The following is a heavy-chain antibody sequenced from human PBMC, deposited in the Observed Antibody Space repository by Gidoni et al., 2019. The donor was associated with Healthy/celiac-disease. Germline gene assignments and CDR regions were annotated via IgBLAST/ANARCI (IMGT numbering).Heavy chain of an antibody. CDR1: GYTFTSYS. CDR2: INPSGGST. V-gene: IGHV1-46*01. J-gene: IGHJ5*02. CDR3: ARDPSSYCSGGSCYWNWFDP. Sequence: QAQLVQSAAEATKLGASVKVSCKASGYTFTSYSMHWVRQAPGQGLEWMGIINPSGGSTSYAQKFQGRVTMTRDTSTSTVYMELSSLRSEDTAVYYCARDPSSYCSGGSCYWNWFDPWGQGTLVTVSS. D-gene: IGHD2-15*01.